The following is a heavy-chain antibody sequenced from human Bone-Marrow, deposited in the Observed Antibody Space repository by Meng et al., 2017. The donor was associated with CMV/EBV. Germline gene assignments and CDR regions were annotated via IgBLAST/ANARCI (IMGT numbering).Heavy chain of an antibody. CDR3: AKEGAGLTGNFDY. V-gene: IGHV3-30-3*01. CDR2: ISYDGSNK. D-gene: IGHD1-20*01. J-gene: IGHJ4*02. CDR1: GFTFSSYA. Sequence: GESLKISCAASGFTFSSYAMHWVRQAPGKGLEWVAVISYDGSNKYYADSVKGRFTISRDNSKNTLYLQMNSLRAEDTAVYYCAKEGAGLTGNFDYWGQGTLVTVSS.